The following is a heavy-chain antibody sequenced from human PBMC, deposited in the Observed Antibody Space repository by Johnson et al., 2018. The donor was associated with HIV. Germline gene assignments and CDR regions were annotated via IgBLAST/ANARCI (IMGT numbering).Heavy chain of an antibody. Sequence: HVQLVESGGGVVQPGGSLRLSCAASGFTFSIYDIHWVRQAPGKGLEWVAMISHDGTNNFYADSVKGRFTVSRDNSKNTLYLQMNSLRAEDTAVYYCARWGVVTPHAFDIWGQGTMVTVSS. D-gene: IGHD4-23*01. CDR1: GFTFSIYD. V-gene: IGHV3-30*03. CDR2: ISHDGTNN. J-gene: IGHJ3*02. CDR3: ARWGVVTPHAFDI.